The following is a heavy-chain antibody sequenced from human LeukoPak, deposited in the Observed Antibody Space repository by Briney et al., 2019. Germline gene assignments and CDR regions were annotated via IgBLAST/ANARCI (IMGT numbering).Heavy chain of an antibody. Sequence: GGSLRLSCAASGFTFSGYNMNWVRQAPGKGLEWVSYISGSLSTIYHADSVKGRFTISRDNAKNSQYLQMNSLRAEDTAVYYCAREIGGTTGFDYWGQGTLVTVSS. CDR3: AREIGGTTGFDY. CDR1: GFTFSGYN. J-gene: IGHJ4*02. D-gene: IGHD3-16*01. V-gene: IGHV3-48*01. CDR2: ISGSLSTI.